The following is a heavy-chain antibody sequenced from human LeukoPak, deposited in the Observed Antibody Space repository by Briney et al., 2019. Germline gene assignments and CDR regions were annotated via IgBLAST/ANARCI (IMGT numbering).Heavy chain of an antibody. V-gene: IGHV3-30-3*01. CDR2: ISYDGCNK. CDR3: ARDWGLEI. Sequence: GRSLRLSCAASGFTFSSYTMPWVRQAPGKGLEWVAVISYDGCNKFYADSVKGRFTISRDNSKNTLYLQMNSLRAEDTAVYYCARDWGLEIWGQGTMVTVSS. CDR1: GFTFSSYT. D-gene: IGHD3-16*01. J-gene: IGHJ3*02.